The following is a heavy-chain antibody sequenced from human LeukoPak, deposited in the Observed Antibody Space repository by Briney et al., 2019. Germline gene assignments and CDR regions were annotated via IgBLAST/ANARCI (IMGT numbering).Heavy chain of an antibody. V-gene: IGHV4-30-4*08. CDR1: GGSISSGGYY. CDR3: ARDLNRSFDY. Sequence: SETLSLTCTVSGGSISSGGYYWSWIRQHPGKGLEWIGYIYYSGSTYYNPSLKSRVTISVDTSKNQFSLKLSSVTAADTAVYYCARDLNRSFDYWGQGTLVTVSS. J-gene: IGHJ4*02. CDR2: IYYSGST.